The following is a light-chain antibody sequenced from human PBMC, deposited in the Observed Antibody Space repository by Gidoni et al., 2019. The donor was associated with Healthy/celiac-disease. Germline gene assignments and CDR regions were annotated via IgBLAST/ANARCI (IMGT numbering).Light chain of an antibody. Sequence: DIVMTQSPDSLAVSLGERATINCTSSQSVLYSSNNKNYLAWYQQKPGQPPKLLIYWASTRESGVPDRFSGSGSGTDFTLTISSLQAEDVAVYYCQQYYSTPPLTFGGGTKLRSN. V-gene: IGKV4-1*01. CDR2: WAS. J-gene: IGKJ4*01. CDR1: QSVLYSSNNKNY. CDR3: QQYYSTPPLT.